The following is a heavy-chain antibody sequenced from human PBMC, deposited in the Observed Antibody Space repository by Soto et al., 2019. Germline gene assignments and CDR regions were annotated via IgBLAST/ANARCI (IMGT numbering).Heavy chain of an antibody. V-gene: IGHV3-30-3*01. CDR3: ARVPGGLRLGELSR. CDR1: GFTFSSYA. CDR2: ISYDGSNK. D-gene: IGHD3-16*02. J-gene: IGHJ4*02. Sequence: QVQLVESGGGVVQPGRSLRLSCAASGFTFSSYAMHWVRQAPGKGLEWVAVISYDGSNKYYADSVKGRFTISRDNSKNTLYLQMNSLRAEDTAVYYCARVPGGLRLGELSRWGQGTLVTVSS.